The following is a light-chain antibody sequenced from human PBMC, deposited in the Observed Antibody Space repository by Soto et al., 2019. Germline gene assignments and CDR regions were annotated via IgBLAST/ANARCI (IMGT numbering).Light chain of an antibody. CDR2: EVS. V-gene: IGLV2-8*01. Sequence: QSALTQPTSASGSPGQSVTISCTGTSSDVGAYKYVSWYQQLPGKAPKLIIYEVSKRPSGVPDRFSGSKSGNTASLTVSGLQAEDEADYYCTSYAGTYSFFYVFGTGTKLTVL. J-gene: IGLJ1*01. CDR3: TSYAGTYSFFYV. CDR1: SSDVGAYKY.